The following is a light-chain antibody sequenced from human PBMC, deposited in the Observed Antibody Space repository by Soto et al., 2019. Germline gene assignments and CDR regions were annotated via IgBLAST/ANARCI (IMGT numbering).Light chain of an antibody. CDR2: NDN. V-gene: IGLV1-44*01. CDR3: AAWDDSRNARGV. CDR1: RSNIGSNA. J-gene: IGLJ3*02. Sequence: QSVLTQPPSASGTPGQRVTISCSGSRSNIGSNAVSWYQQLPGTAPKLLIYNDNQRPSGVPDRFSASKSRTSASLAISGLQSEDEGDYYCAAWDDSRNARGVFGGGTKLTVL.